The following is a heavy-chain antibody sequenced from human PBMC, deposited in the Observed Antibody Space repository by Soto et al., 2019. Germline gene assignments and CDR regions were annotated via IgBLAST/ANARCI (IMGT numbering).Heavy chain of an antibody. CDR3: ARGSGYYGSGSARSYYYYYYMDV. CDR2: MNPNRGNT. Sequence: QVQLVQSGAEVKKPGASVKVSCKASGYTFTSYDINWVRQATGQGLEWMGWMNPNRGNTGYAQKFQGGVAMARNTSISTADMELSSLRSEDTAVYYCARGSGYYGSGSARSYYYYYYMDVWGKGTTVTVSS. D-gene: IGHD3-10*01. CDR1: GYTFTSYD. V-gene: IGHV1-8*01. J-gene: IGHJ6*03.